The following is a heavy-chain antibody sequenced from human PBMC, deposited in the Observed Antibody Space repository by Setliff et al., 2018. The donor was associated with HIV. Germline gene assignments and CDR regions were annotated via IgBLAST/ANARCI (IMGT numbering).Heavy chain of an antibody. D-gene: IGHD2-21*01. V-gene: IGHV4-39*07. CDR3: ARGHGDYV. Sequence: SETLSLTCIVSGGSLNSTSYYWGWVRQPPGKGLEWIGEVNHSGSANYNPSLKRRLTISDDTSKDQSSLRLRSVTAADTAVYYCARGHGDYVWGKGTTVTVSS. J-gene: IGHJ6*04. CDR2: VNHSGSA. CDR1: GGSLNSTSYY.